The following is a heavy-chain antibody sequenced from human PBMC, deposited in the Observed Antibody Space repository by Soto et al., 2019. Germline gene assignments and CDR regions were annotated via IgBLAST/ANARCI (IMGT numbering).Heavy chain of an antibody. CDR3: ARVNMVRGVGSAFDI. J-gene: IGHJ3*02. CDR1: GGSISSGGYY. Sequence: SETLSLTCTVSGGSISSGGYYWSWIRQHPGKGLEWIGYIYYSGSTYYNPSLKSRVTISVDTSKNQFSLKLSSVTAADTAVYYSARVNMVRGVGSAFDIWGQGTMVTVSS. CDR2: IYYSGST. D-gene: IGHD3-10*01. V-gene: IGHV4-31*03.